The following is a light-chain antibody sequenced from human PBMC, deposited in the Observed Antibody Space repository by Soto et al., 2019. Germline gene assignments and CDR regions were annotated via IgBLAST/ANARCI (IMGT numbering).Light chain of an antibody. CDR2: GTS. V-gene: IGKV3-20*01. CDR1: QSVSGSY. CDR3: QQYDSYSLFT. Sequence: EIVLTQSPGTLSLSPGERATLSCRASQSVSGSYLAWYQQKPGQAPRLLIYGTSSRATGIPDRFSGSGSGTDFTLAISRLEPEDFAVYYCQQYDSYSLFTFGPGTKVDIK. J-gene: IGKJ3*01.